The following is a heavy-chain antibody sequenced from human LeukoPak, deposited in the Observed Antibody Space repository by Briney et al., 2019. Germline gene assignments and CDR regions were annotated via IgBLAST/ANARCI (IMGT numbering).Heavy chain of an antibody. CDR3: SRGSGWLSVY. J-gene: IGHJ4*02. V-gene: IGHV3-49*03. D-gene: IGHD6-19*01. CDR1: GFTFGDYL. Sequence: GGSLRLSCTASGFTFGDYLMSWFRQAPGKGLEWIGFISGGTTEYAASVEGRFTISRDDSTSIAYLQMNSLTTEDTAVYYCSRGSGWLSVYWGQGTLVTVSS. CDR2: ISGGTT.